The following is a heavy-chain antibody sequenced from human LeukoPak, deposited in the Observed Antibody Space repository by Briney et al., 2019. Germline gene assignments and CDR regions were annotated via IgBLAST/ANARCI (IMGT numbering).Heavy chain of an antibody. D-gene: IGHD5-12*01. V-gene: IGHV4-39*07. Sequence: SETLSLTCTVSGGSIGSSTYYWGWIRQPPGKGLELIVNIYNSGNTYYNPSLKSRITISVDTSKNQFSLKLSSMTAADTAVYYCARGKEATIRGEGGHFEYWGQGTLVTVSS. CDR2: IYNSGNT. CDR1: GGSIGSSTYY. CDR3: ARGKEATIRGEGGHFEY. J-gene: IGHJ4*02.